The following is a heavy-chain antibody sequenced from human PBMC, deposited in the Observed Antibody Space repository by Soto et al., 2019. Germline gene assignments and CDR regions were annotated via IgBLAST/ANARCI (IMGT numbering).Heavy chain of an antibody. CDR3: AIQPYDYGDYWPNHWFDP. D-gene: IGHD4-17*01. Sequence: QVQLQQWGAGLLKPSETLSLTSAVYGGSFSGYYWSWIRQPPGEGLEGSGEIKHSGRPNYTPSLNSRVHIPVDTLYNQFSLKLSCVTAADTGMYYCAIQPYDYGDYWPNHWFDPWGQGTLVTVSS. V-gene: IGHV4-34*01. CDR1: GGSFSGYY. J-gene: IGHJ5*02. CDR2: IKHSGRP.